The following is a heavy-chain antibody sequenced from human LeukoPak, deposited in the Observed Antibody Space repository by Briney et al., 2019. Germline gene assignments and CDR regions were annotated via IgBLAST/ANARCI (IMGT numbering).Heavy chain of an antibody. V-gene: IGHV4-30-4*08. J-gene: IGHJ4*02. CDR1: GGSFTSGGYY. D-gene: IGHD2-15*01. Sequence: KSSETLSLTCTVSGGSFTSGGYYWSWIRQPPGKGLEWIGYIYYSGSTYYNPSLKSRVTMSVDTSKNQFSLKLSSVTAADTAVYYCAREWSLKVVVAATRGQPWGQGTLVTVSS. CDR2: IYYSGST. CDR3: AREWSLKVVVAATRGQP.